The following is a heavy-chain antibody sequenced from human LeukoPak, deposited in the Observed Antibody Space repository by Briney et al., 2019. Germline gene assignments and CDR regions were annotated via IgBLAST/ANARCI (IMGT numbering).Heavy chain of an antibody. CDR1: GFTFSSYE. D-gene: IGHD2-2*01. J-gene: IGHJ4*02. CDR2: ISYDGSNK. CDR3: ARDPDCSSTSCYSSLVDY. V-gene: IGHV3-30*04. Sequence: PGGSLRLSCAASGFTFSSYEMHWVRQAPGKGLEWVAVISYDGSNKYYADSVKGRFTISRDNSKNTLYLQMNSLRAEDTAVYYCARDPDCSSTSCYSSLVDYWGQGTLVTVSS.